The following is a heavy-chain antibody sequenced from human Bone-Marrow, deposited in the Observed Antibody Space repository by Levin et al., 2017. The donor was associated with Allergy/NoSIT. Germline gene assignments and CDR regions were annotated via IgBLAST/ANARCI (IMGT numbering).Heavy chain of an antibody. V-gene: IGHV3-9*01. CDR3: AKDSESWYSSSWYYYYYGMDV. CDR1: GFTFDDYA. D-gene: IGHD6-13*01. J-gene: IGHJ6*02. CDR2: ISWNSGSI. Sequence: SCAASGFTFDDYAMHWVRQAPGKGLEWVSGISWNSGSIGYADSVKGRFTISRDNAKNSLYLQMNSLRAEDTALYYCAKDSESWYSSSWYYYYYGMDVWGQGTTVTVSS.